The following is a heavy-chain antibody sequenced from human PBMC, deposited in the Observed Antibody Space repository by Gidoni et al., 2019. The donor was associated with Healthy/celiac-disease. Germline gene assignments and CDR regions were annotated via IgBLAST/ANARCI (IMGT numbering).Heavy chain of an antibody. J-gene: IGHJ5*02. D-gene: IGHD3-22*01. CDR3: ARSPNYYDSGDNWFDP. CDR2: INPSGGST. CDR1: GYTFTSYY. V-gene: IGHV1-46*01. Sequence: QVQLVQSGAEVKKPGASVKVSCKASGYTFTSYYMHWVRQAPGQGLEWMGIINPSGGSTSYAQKFQGRVTMTRDTSTSTVYMELSSLRSEDTAVYYCARSPNYYDSGDNWFDPWGQGTLVTVSS.